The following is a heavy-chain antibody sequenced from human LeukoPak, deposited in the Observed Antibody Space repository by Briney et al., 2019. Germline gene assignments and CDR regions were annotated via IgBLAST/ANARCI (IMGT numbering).Heavy chain of an antibody. D-gene: IGHD1-26*01. J-gene: IGHJ4*02. CDR2: ISAYNGNT. Sequence: GASVKVSCKASGYTFTSYGISWVRQAPGQGLEWMGWISAYNGNTNYAQKLQGRVTMTTDTSTSTAYMELRSLRSDDTAVYYCARVLLWELLRDRRFDYWGQGTLVTVSS. CDR1: GYTFTSYG. CDR3: ARVLLWELLRDRRFDY. V-gene: IGHV1-18*01.